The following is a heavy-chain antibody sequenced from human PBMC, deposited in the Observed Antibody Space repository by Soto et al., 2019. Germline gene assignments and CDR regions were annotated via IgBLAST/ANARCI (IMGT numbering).Heavy chain of an antibody. D-gene: IGHD2-15*01. CDR2: IIPILGIA. J-gene: IGHJ5*02. Sequence: SVKVSCKASGGTFSSYTISWVRQAPGQGLEWMGRIIPILGIANYAQKFQGRVTITADKSTSTAYMELSSLRSEDTAVYYCARWYCSGGSCYGEGSAWFDPRG. CDR1: GGTFSSYT. CDR3: ARWYCSGGSCYGEGSAWFDP. V-gene: IGHV1-69*02.